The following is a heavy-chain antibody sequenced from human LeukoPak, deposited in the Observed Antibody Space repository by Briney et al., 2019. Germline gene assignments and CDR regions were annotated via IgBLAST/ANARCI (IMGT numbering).Heavy chain of an antibody. CDR1: GNTFTRYY. D-gene: IGHD2-15*01. CDR2: INPSGGST. J-gene: IGHJ6*03. Sequence: WASVKVFCKASGNTFTRYYMHWVRQAPGQGLEWMGIINPSGGSTRYAQKFQGRFTMTRDMSTSTVYMELSSLRSEDTAVYYCARDSCSGGSCYSPVYYYYYMDVWGKGTTVTVSS. V-gene: IGHV1-46*01. CDR3: ARDSCSGGSCYSPVYYYYYMDV.